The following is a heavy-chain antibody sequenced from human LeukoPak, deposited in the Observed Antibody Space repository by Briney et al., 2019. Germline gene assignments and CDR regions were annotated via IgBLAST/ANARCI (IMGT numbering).Heavy chain of an antibody. CDR1: GGTFSSYA. Sequence: GASVKVSCKASGGTFSSYAISWVRQAPGQGLEWMGRIIPILGIANYAQKFQGRVTITADKSTSTAYMELRSLRSDDTAVYYCARRISSGWFSGGNVDYWGQGTLVTVSS. V-gene: IGHV1-69*04. J-gene: IGHJ4*02. CDR2: IIPILGIA. D-gene: IGHD6-19*01. CDR3: ARRISSGWFSGGNVDY.